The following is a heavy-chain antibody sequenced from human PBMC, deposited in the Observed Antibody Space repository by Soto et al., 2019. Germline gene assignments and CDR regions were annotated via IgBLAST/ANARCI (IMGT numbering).Heavy chain of an antibody. J-gene: IGHJ4*02. V-gene: IGHV1-69*02. CDR2: IIPMFGIT. Sequence: QVQLVQSGADVKKPGSSVKVSCKASGATFSSSTFTWVRQAPGQGLEWMGRIIPMFGITNSAQKFQGRLGITADESTNTVFMDMSSLRSDDTAIYYCATGALTFGGILNAWGQGTLVTVSP. CDR3: ATGALTFGGILNA. D-gene: IGHD3-16*01. CDR1: GATFSSST.